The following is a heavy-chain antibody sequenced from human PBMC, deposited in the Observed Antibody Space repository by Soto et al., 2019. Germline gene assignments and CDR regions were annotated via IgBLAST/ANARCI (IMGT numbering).Heavy chain of an antibody. Sequence: SVKVSCKASGGTFSSYAISWVRQAPGQGLEWMGGIIPIFGTANYAQKFQGRVTITADESTSTAYMELSSLRSEDTAVYYCARDYGDHLYYFDYWGQGTLVTVSS. J-gene: IGHJ4*02. CDR1: GGTFSSYA. D-gene: IGHD4-17*01. CDR2: IIPIFGTA. V-gene: IGHV1-69*13. CDR3: ARDYGDHLYYFDY.